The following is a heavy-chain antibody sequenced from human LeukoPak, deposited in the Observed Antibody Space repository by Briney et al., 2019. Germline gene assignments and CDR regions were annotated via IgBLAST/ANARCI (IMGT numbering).Heavy chain of an antibody. V-gene: IGHV3-23*01. CDR3: AKASGAYFGESGSDF. D-gene: IGHD3-10*01. CDR1: GFTFRSYA. J-gene: IGHJ4*02. CDR2: VSVCGGGT. Sequence: GGSLRLSCAASGFTFRSYAMNWVRQAPGKGLEWVSGVSVCGGGTYYADSVKGRFTFSRDNSKNTLYLQMNSLRAEDTAVYYCAKASGAYFGESGSDFWGQGTLVTVSS.